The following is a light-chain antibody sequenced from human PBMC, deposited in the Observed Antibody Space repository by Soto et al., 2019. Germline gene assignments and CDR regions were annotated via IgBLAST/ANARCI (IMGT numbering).Light chain of an antibody. J-gene: IGKJ2*01. CDR2: DAF. CDR3: QQYDNLYT. V-gene: IGKV1-33*01. Sequence: DIQMTQSPSSLSASVGDRVTITCQANQDINKHLNWYQQKPGKAPKVLIYDAFNLETGVPSRFSGGGSGTDYTFTISSLQPEDIATYYCQQYDNLYTFGQGTKVEIK. CDR1: QDINKH.